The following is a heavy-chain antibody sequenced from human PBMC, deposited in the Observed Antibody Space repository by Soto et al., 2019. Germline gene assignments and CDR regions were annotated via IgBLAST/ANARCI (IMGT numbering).Heavy chain of an antibody. Sequence: QVQLQQSGPGLVKPSQTLSLTCTVSGVTISSGAYYWSWIRQHPGKGLEWVGNIYHNGSTYYSPSLKRRLVISLDTSKNQFSLRLSSVSAADTAVYYCARYRFSGSKWSKFDYWGQGTLVTVSS. V-gene: IGHV4-31*03. CDR3: ARYRFSGSKWSKFDY. CDR1: GVTISSGAYY. CDR2: IYHNGST. D-gene: IGHD6-13*01. J-gene: IGHJ4*02.